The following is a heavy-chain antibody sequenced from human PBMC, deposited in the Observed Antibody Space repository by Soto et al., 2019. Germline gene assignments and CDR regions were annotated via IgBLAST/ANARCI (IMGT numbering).Heavy chain of an antibody. Sequence: SETLSLTCAVYGGSFSGYYWSWIRQPPGKGLEWIGEINHSGSTNYNPSLKSRVTISVDTSKNQFSLKLSSVTAADTAVYYCARAVLRLGELSSPYYGMDVWGQGTTVTVSS. D-gene: IGHD3-16*02. CDR1: GGSFSGYY. J-gene: IGHJ6*02. CDR2: INHSGST. V-gene: IGHV4-34*01. CDR3: ARAVLRLGELSSPYYGMDV.